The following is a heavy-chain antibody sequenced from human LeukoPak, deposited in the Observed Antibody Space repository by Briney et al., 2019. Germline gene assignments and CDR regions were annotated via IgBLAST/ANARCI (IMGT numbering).Heavy chain of an antibody. J-gene: IGHJ4*02. V-gene: IGHV4-39*01. Sequence: SETLSLTCTVSGGSISSSSYYWGCIRQPPGKGLEWIGSIYYSGSTYYNPSLKIRVTISVDTSINQFSLQLSSVTAADTAVYYCARWGDSEAYGSGSYDKYYFDYWGQGTLVTVSS. D-gene: IGHD3-10*01. CDR3: ARWGDSEAYGSGSYDKYYFDY. CDR2: IYYSGST. CDR1: GGSISSSSYY.